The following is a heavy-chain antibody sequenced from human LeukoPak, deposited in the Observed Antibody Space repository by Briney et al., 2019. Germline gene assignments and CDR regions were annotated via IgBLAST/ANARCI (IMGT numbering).Heavy chain of an antibody. CDR3: ARVGGYDILTGYYPLPFDY. D-gene: IGHD3-9*01. J-gene: IGHJ4*02. V-gene: IGHV4-38-2*01. CDR2: IYHSGST. CDR1: SYSISSGYY. Sequence: PSETLSLTCAVSSYSISSGYYWGWIRQPPGKGLEWIGSIYHSGSTYYNPSLKSRVTISVDTSKNQFSLKLSSVTAADTAVYYCARVGGYDILTGYYPLPFDYWGQGTLVTVSS.